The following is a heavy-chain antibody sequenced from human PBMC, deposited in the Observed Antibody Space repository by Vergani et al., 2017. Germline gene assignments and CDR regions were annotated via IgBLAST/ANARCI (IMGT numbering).Heavy chain of an antibody. V-gene: IGHV4-61*02. Sequence: QVQLQESGPGLVKPSQTLSLTCTVSGASINNDFYYWHWIRQPAGKGLEWIGRIYVSDITNYNSSLQSRVSMSVDTSKKQFSLTLTSVTAADTAVYYCARDNEQLRPRAFDLWGQGKMVTVSS. CDR1: GASINNDFYY. J-gene: IGHJ3*01. CDR3: ARDNEQLRPRAFDL. D-gene: IGHD4-23*01. CDR2: IYVSDIT.